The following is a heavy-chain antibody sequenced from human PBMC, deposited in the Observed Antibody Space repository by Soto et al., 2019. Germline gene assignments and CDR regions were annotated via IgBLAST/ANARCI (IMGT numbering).Heavy chain of an antibody. CDR2: INPSGDSR. D-gene: IGHD3-10*01. CDR1: GFSFSDYF. Sequence: AAVKVSCKASGFSFSDYFMHWVRQAPGQGLEWMGIINPSGDSRNYAQKFQGRVTITRDESTSTAYMELSSLRSEDTAVYYCALIAMVRGAPRYPDYWGQGTLVTVSS. J-gene: IGHJ4*02. CDR3: ALIAMVRGAPRYPDY. V-gene: IGHV1-46*03.